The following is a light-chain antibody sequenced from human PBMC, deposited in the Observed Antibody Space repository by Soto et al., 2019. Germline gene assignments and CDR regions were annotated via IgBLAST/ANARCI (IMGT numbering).Light chain of an antibody. J-gene: IGKJ1*01. CDR3: QQAYINPRT. CDR1: QSISIY. CDR2: AAS. Sequence: DIRMTQSPSSLSASIGDRVTITCRASQSISIYLNWYQQKPGKAPKVLIYAASTLQSGVPSRFSGSGSGTDFTLTISNLQPEDFASYYCQQAYINPRTFGPGTKV. V-gene: IGKV1-39*01.